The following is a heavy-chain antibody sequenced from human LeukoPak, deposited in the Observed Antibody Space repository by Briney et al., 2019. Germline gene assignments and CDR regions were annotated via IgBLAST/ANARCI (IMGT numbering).Heavy chain of an antibody. CDR3: AKALSSHVFDNSGFLGGFDY. D-gene: IGHD3-22*01. J-gene: IGHJ4*02. CDR2: ISWNSGSI. V-gene: IGHV3-9*01. Sequence: GRSLRLSCAASGFTFDDYAMHWVRQAPGKGLEWVSGISWNSGSIDYADSVKGRFTISRDNAKNSLYLQMNSLRTEDTALYYCAKALSSHVFDNSGFLGGFDYWGQGTLVTVSS. CDR1: GFTFDDYA.